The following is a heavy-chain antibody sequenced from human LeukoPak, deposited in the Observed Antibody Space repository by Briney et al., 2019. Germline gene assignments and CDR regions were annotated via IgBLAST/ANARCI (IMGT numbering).Heavy chain of an antibody. D-gene: IGHD5-12*01. CDR3: ARENGYSGYGPGAFDI. CDR1: GFTFSSYE. CDR2: ISSSGSTI. Sequence: GGSLRLSCAASGFTFSSYEMNWVRQAPGKGLEWVSYISSSGSTIYYADSVKGRFTISRDNAKNSLYLQMNSLRAEDTAVYYCARENGYSGYGPGAFDIWGQGTMVTVSP. V-gene: IGHV3-48*03. J-gene: IGHJ3*02.